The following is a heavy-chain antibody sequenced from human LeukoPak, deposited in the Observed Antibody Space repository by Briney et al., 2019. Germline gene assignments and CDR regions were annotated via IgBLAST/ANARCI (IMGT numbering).Heavy chain of an antibody. Sequence: GGSLRLSCAASGFTFSSHAIHWVRQAPGKGLEWVAVIWFDGSNKYYVDSVKGRFTISRDNSKNTVYLQMDSLRAEDTAVYYCARESGTYYFDSWGQGTLVTVSS. CDR2: IWFDGSNK. CDR1: GFTFSSHA. D-gene: IGHD1-26*01. CDR3: ARESGTYYFDS. J-gene: IGHJ4*02. V-gene: IGHV3-33*01.